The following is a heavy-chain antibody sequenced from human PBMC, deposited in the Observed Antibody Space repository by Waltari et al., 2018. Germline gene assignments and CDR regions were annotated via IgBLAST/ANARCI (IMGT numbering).Heavy chain of an antibody. CDR3: ARVRAVAGFQAKAFDI. D-gene: IGHD6-19*01. J-gene: IGHJ3*02. V-gene: IGHV1-46*01. CDR1: GYTFPRSY. CDR2: INPSGGST. Sequence: QVQLVQSGAEVKQPGASVKVSCKASGYTFPRSYMNWVRPPPGQGLEWMGIINPSGGSTNYAQKFQGRVTMTRDTSTSTASMELSSLRSEDTAVYYCARVRAVAGFQAKAFDIWGQGTMVTVSS.